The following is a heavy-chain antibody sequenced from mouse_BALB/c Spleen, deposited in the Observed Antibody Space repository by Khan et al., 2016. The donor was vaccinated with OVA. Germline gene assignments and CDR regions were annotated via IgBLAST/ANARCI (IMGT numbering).Heavy chain of an antibody. Sequence: QIQLVQSGPDLKKPGETLKISCTASGFTFTNYGIHWVQQAPGKGVKWMGWINSHTGMPKYADDFKGRFAFSLEISAHTVFLQINNLNNEDMATDIYESARAVLHYEWYLDVWGAGTTVTVSS. CDR1: GFTFTNYG. V-gene: IGHV9-1*02. D-gene: IGHD1-1*01. J-gene: IGHJ1*01. CDR3: ESARAVLHYEWYLDV. CDR2: INSHTGMP.